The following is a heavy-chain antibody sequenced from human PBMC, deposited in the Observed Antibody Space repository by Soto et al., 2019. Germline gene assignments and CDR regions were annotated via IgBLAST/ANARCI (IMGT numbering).Heavy chain of an antibody. CDR2: VIPIFSTA. V-gene: IGHV1-69*13. CDR3: TRVGVGAKEGFDY. CDR1: GGTFSSYA. J-gene: IGHJ4*02. D-gene: IGHD1-26*01. Sequence: GASVKVSCKASGGTFSSYAISWVRQAPGQGLEWMGKVIPIFSTANYAQTFQGRLMITADESTSTAYMELSSLRSEDTAVYYCTRVGVGAKEGFDYWGQGTLVTVSS.